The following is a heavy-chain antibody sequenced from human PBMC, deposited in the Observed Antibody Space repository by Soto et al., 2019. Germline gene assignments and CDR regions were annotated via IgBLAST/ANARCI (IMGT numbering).Heavy chain of an antibody. CDR3: SRRAPEGFEP. CDR1: GGSLSSSPYF. CDR2: INNFGDT. J-gene: IGHJ5*02. V-gene: IGHV4-39*01. Sequence: QLQLQESGPGLVKASETLSLTCTVSGGSLSSSPYFWGWIRRPPGKGLEFIGSINNFGDTYYNPSLESQVTLSVDTSKNQFSLRVTSVTATDTGLYYCSRRAPEGFEPWGKGTLVTVSS.